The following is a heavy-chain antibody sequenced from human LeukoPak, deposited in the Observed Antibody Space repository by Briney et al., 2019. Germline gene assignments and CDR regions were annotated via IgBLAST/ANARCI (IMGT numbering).Heavy chain of an antibody. J-gene: IGHJ4*02. CDR2: ISAYNGNT. V-gene: IGHV1-18*01. CDR1: GYTFTSYG. D-gene: IGHD6-13*01. CDR3: ARDLRGGSSSWLPFWTL. Sequence: ASVKVSCKASGYTFTSYGISWVRQAPGQGLEWMGWISAYNGNTNYAQKLQGRVTMITDTSTSTAYMELRSLRSDDTAVYYCARDLRGGSSSWLPFWTLWGQGTLVTVSS.